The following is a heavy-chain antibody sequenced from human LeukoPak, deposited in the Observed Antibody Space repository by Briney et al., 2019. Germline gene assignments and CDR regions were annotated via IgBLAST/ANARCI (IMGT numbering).Heavy chain of an antibody. Sequence: SVKVSCKASGGTSSSYTISWVRQAPGQGLEWMGGIIPIFGTANYAQKFQGRVTITADESTSTAYMELSSLRSEDTAVYYCAREGAPYYYYMDVWGKGTTVTVPS. CDR2: IIPIFGTA. V-gene: IGHV1-69*13. CDR1: GGTSSSYT. J-gene: IGHJ6*03. D-gene: IGHD1-26*01. CDR3: AREGAPYYYYMDV.